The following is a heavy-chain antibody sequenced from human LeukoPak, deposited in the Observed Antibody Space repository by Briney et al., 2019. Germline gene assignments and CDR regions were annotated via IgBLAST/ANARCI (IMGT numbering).Heavy chain of an antibody. Sequence: PGGSLRLSCAASGFTFSSYEMNWVRQAPGKGLEWVSYISSGGRNIYYADSVKGRFTISRDSAKNSLYLQMNSLRAEDTALYYCARDGGYSSGWYYFDYWGQGTLVTVSS. CDR2: ISSGGRNI. CDR1: GFTFSSYE. CDR3: ARDGGYSSGWYYFDY. D-gene: IGHD6-19*01. J-gene: IGHJ4*02. V-gene: IGHV3-48*03.